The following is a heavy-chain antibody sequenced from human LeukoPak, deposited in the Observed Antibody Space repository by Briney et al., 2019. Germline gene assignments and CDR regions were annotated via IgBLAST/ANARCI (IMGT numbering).Heavy chain of an antibody. CDR2: ISAYNGNT. D-gene: IGHD1-26*01. J-gene: IGHJ4*02. Sequence: ASVKVSCKASGYTFTSYGISWVRQAPGQGLEWMGWISAYNGNTNYAQKLQGRVTMTRDTSTSTVYMELSSLRSEDTAVYYCARVGGYGSGSFPGNYWGQGTLVTVSS. CDR1: GYTFTSYG. CDR3: ARVGGYGSGSFPGNY. V-gene: IGHV1-18*01.